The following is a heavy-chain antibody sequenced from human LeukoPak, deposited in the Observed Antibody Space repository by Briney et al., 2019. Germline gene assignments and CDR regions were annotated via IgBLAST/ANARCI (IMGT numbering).Heavy chain of an antibody. CDR2: IYTSGST. D-gene: IGHD6-6*01. V-gene: IGHV4-4*09. J-gene: IGHJ6*03. CDR3: ARLRIAARTYYYYYMDV. CDR1: GGSISSYY. Sequence: SEALSLTCTVSGGSISSYYWSWIRQAPGKGLEWIGYIYTSGSTNYNPSLKRRVTISVDTSKSQFSLKLSSVTAADTAVYYCARLRIAARTYYYYYMDVWGKGTTVTVSS.